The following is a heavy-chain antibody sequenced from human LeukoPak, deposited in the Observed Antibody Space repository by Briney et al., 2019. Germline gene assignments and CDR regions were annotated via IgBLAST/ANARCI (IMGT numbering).Heavy chain of an antibody. V-gene: IGHV3-48*01. CDR2: ISSSSSTI. CDR1: GFTFSSYS. J-gene: IGHJ6*03. D-gene: IGHD3-16*02. Sequence: GGSLRLSCAASGFTFSSYSMNWVRQAPGKGLEWVSYISSSSSTIYYADSVKGRFTISRDNAKNSLYLQMNSLRAEDTAVYYCARAPTYYDYVWGSYRTPYYYMDVWGKGTTVTVSS. CDR3: ARAPTYYDYVWGSYRTPYYYMDV.